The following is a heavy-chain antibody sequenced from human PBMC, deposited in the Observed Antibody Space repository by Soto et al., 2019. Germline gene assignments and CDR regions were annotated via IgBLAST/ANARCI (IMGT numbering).Heavy chain of an antibody. CDR1: GGSFSGYY. D-gene: IGHD1-1*01. V-gene: IGHV4-34*01. CDR3: VRDGTKSLRDWFDP. Sequence: ASETLSLTRAVYGGSFSGYYWSWLRQPPGKGLEWIGEINHSGSTNYNPSLKSRVMMSVDRSKKPFSLKLRSVTAADTAVYYCVRDGTKSLRDWFDPLGQVISVTVSS. CDR2: INHSGST. J-gene: IGHJ5*02.